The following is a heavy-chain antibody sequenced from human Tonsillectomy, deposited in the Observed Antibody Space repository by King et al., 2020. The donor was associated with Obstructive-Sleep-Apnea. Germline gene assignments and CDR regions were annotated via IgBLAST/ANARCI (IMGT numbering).Heavy chain of an antibody. Sequence: VQLVESGGGVVQPGRSPRLSCAASGFTFSKYGMHWVREAPGKGLEWVTVISYDGSNKYYADSVKGRFTISRDNSKNTLFLQMNSLRADDTAVYYCAKEGDGFLDYWGQGTLVTVSS. D-gene: IGHD5-24*01. V-gene: IGHV3-30*18. CDR1: GFTFSKYG. CDR3: AKEGDGFLDY. J-gene: IGHJ4*02. CDR2: ISYDGSNK.